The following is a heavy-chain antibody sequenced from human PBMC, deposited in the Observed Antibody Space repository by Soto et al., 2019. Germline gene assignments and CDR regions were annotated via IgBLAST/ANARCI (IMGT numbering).Heavy chain of an antibody. V-gene: IGHV4-34*01. CDR1: GGSISGGPFSPYY. CDR3: ARGRLNSSGYYGY. CDR2: INYSGST. Sequence: PSETLSLTCTVSGGSISGGPFSPYYWSWVRQPPGKGLEWIGEINYSGSTNYNPSLKNRVTISLHTSENQFSLDLISVTAADTAMYYCARGRLNSSGYYGYWGQGTLVTVSS. J-gene: IGHJ4*02. D-gene: IGHD3-22*01.